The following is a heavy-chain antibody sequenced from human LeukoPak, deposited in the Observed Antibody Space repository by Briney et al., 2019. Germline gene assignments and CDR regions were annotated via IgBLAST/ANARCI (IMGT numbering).Heavy chain of an antibody. CDR3: ARMGGYSGYATH. V-gene: IGHV4-59*08. D-gene: IGHD5-12*01. CDR2: IHYSGST. CDR1: GGSISSYY. Sequence: SETLSLTCTVSGGSISSYYWSWIRQPPGKGLEWIGYIHYSGSTNYNPSLKSRVTISLDTSNNQFSLKLSSVTAADTAVYYWARMGGYSGYATHWGQGTLVTVSS. J-gene: IGHJ4*02.